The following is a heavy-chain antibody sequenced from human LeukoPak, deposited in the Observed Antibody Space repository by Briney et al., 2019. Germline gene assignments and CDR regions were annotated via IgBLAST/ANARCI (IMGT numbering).Heavy chain of an antibody. CDR3: ARQGDLVRGLSNGGLDL. D-gene: IGHD3-10*01. J-gene: IGHJ3*01. V-gene: IGHV5-51*01. Sequence: GESLKISCQGSGFTFTKNWIGWVRQMPGKGLEWMGIIYPGDSDTRYSLSFQGQVTISADESIRTAYLQWTSLKASDTAMYFCARQGDLVRGLSNGGLDLWGQGTMVTVSS. CDR1: GFTFTKNW. CDR2: IYPGDSDT.